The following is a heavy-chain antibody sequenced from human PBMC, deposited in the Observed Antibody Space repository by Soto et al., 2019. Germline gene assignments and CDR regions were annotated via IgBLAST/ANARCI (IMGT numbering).Heavy chain of an antibody. CDR2: ISGSGGST. D-gene: IGHD6-19*01. V-gene: IGHV3-23*01. J-gene: IGHJ5*02. CDR1: GFTFSSYA. Sequence: SLRPSCAASGFTFSSYAMSWVRQAPGKGLEWGSAISGSGGSTYYADSVKGRFTISRDNSKNTLYLQINSLRAEDTAVYYCSAQPQWLVPPWGHGTPVTGS. CDR3: SAQPQWLVPP.